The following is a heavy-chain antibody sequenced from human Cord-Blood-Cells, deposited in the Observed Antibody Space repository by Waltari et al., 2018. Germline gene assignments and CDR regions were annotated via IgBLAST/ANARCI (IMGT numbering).Heavy chain of an antibody. V-gene: IGHV1-69*04. CDR1: GGTFSSYA. J-gene: IGHJ6*03. D-gene: IGHD2-21*02. Sequence: QVQLVQSGAEVKKPGSSVKVSCKASGGTFSSYAISWVRQAPGQGLEWMGGIIPFRGIANYAQKFQGRVTITADESTSTAYMELSSLRSEDTAVYYCARVHEGGVVTAMNYYLDVWGKGTTVTVSS. CDR3: ARVHEGGVVTAMNYYLDV. CDR2: IIPFRGIA.